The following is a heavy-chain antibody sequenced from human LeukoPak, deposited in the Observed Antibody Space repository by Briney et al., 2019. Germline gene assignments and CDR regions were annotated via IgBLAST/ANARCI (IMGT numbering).Heavy chain of an antibody. CDR3: ATGTPPSLLDY. CDR2: ISSSSSTI. Sequence: PGGSLRLSCAASGFTLSSYSMNWVRQAPGKGLEWVSYISSSSSTIYYADSVKGRFTISRDNAKNSLYLQMNSLRAEDTAVYYCATGTPPSLLDYWGQGTLVTVSS. CDR1: GFTLSSYS. V-gene: IGHV3-48*04. J-gene: IGHJ4*02.